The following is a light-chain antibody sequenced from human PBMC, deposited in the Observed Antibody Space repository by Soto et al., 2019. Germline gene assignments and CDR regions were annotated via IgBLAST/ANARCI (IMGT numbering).Light chain of an antibody. V-gene: IGLV2-14*01. CDR1: SSDVGGYNY. J-gene: IGLJ2*01. CDR2: DVS. Sequence: QSALTQPASVSGSPGQSITISCTGTSSDVGGYNYVSWYQQHPGKAPKLMIYDVSNRPSGVSNRFSGSKSGNTASLTISGLQAEDEADYYCCSYTSTSTPYVVFGGGTQLTVL. CDR3: CSYTSTSTPYVV.